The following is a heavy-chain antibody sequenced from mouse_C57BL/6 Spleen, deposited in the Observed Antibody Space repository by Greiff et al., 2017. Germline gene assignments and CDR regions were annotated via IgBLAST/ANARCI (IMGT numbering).Heavy chain of an antibody. V-gene: IGHV1-9*01. J-gene: IGHJ4*01. CDR3: ARSKGITTVVADYAMDY. D-gene: IGHD1-1*01. CDR1: GYTFTGYW. CDR2: ILPGSGST. Sequence: VKPQESGAELMKPGASVKLSCKATGYTFTGYWIEWVKQRPGHGLEWIGEILPGSGSTNYNEKFKGKATFTADTSSNTAYMQLSSLTTEDSAIYYCARSKGITTVVADYAMDYWGQGTSVTVSS.